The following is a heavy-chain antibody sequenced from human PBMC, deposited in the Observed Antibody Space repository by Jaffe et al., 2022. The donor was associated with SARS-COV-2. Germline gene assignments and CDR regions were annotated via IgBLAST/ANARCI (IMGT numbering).Heavy chain of an antibody. D-gene: IGHD1-1*01. V-gene: IGHV4-61*02. Sequence: QVQLQESGPGLVKPSQTLSLTCTVSGGSISSGSYYWSWIRQPAGKGLEWIGRIYTSGSTNYNPSLKSRVTISVDTSKNQFSLKLSSVTAADTAVYYCARFRGDNYYFDYWGQGTLVTVSS. CDR2: IYTSGST. CDR1: GGSISSGSYY. J-gene: IGHJ4*02. CDR3: ARFRGDNYYFDY.